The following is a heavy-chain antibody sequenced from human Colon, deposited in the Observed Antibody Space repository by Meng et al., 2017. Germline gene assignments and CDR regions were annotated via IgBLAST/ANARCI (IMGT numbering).Heavy chain of an antibody. V-gene: IGHV3-23*01. CDR2: IGGGGSYT. J-gene: IGHJ3*02. CDR1: GFIFSTYA. Sequence: GESLKISCAASGFIFSTYAMSWVRQAPGKGLEWVSAIGGGGSYTYYADSVKGRCTISRDNSKDTLYLQMNSLRAEDTAVYYCAKFSGAYRTNDWDYDSFDIWGQGTLVTVSS. D-gene: IGHD3-9*01. CDR3: AKFSGAYRTNDWDYDSFDI.